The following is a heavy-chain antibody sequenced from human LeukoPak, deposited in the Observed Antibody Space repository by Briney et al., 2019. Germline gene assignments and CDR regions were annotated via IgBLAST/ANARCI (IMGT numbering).Heavy chain of an antibody. CDR2: INPNSGGT. CDR1: GYTFTGYY. D-gene: IGHD3-9*01. J-gene: IGHJ5*02. CDR3: ARDNYDILTGYSWFDP. V-gene: IGHV1-2*06. Sequence: ASVKVSCKASGYTFTGYYMHWVRQAPGQGLEWMGRINPNSGGTNYAQKFQGRVTMTRDTSISTAYMELSRLRSEDTAVYYCARDNYDILTGYSWFDPWGQGTLVTVSS.